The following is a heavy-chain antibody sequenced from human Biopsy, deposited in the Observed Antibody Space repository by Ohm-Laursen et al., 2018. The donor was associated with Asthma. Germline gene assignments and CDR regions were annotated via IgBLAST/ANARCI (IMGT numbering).Heavy chain of an antibody. CDR1: GFTFSNYG. D-gene: IGHD1-26*01. V-gene: IGHV3-30*18. CDR3: PKVVFPGWELRRGPDY. J-gene: IGHJ4*02. CDR2: ISFDGSNK. Sequence: SLRLSCTASGFTFSNYGMHWVRQAPGKGLEWVAVISFDGSNKDYADSVKGRFTISRDNSKNTLHLEMNSLRVEDTAVYCCPKVVFPGWELRRGPDYWGQGTLVTVSS.